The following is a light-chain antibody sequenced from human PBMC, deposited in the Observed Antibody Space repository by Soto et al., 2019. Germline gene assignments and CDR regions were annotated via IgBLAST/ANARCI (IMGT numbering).Light chain of an antibody. CDR1: MLTKKF. CDR3: YYATDDHYV. CDR2: KDS. Sequence: SYELTQPSSVSVSPGQTANITCSGAMLTKKFARWFQQRQRQAPVLLIYKDSGRPSGIPGRFYGSSSGTTVTLTISGAHVEDEAYYYCYYATDDHYVFGTGTKLTVL. V-gene: IGLV3-27*01. J-gene: IGLJ1*01.